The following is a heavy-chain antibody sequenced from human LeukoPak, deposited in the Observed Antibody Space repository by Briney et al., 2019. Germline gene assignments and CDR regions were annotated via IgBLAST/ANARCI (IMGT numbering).Heavy chain of an antibody. D-gene: IGHD7-27*01. CDR2: ISYDGSNK. J-gene: IGHJ3*02. CDR1: GFTFSSYG. Sequence: GRSLRLSCAASGFTFSSYGMHWVRQAPGKGLEWVAVISYDGSNKYYGDSVKGRFTISRDNSKNTLYLQMNSLRAEDTAVYYCARAELGIDDAFDIWGQGTMVTVSS. CDR3: ARAELGIDDAFDI. V-gene: IGHV3-30*03.